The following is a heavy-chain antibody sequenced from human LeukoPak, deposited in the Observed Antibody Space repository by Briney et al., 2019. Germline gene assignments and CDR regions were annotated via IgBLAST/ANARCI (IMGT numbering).Heavy chain of an antibody. CDR2: IKQDGSEK. V-gene: IGHV3-7*01. CDR1: GFTFSSFW. J-gene: IGHJ4*02. Sequence: AGGSLTLSCAASGFTFSSFWMTWVRQAPGKGLEWVANIKQDGSEKYYVDSVRGRFTISRDNATNSLYLQMNSLRAEDTAVYYCARDLNYFDYWGQGTLVTVSS. CDR3: ARDLNYFDY.